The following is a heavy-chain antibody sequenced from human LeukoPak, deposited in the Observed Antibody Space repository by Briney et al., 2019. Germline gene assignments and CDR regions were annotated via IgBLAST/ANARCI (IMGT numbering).Heavy chain of an antibody. J-gene: IGHJ4*02. CDR2: IKQDGSKK. CDR3: ARRGDGGRSFDY. Sequence: GGSLRLSCVASGFPFSSYWMTWVRQAPGKGLEWVANIKQDGSKKSYVDSVKGRFTISRDNSKNTLYLQVNSLRAEDTAVYYCARRGDGGRSFDYWGQGTLVTVSS. CDR1: GFPFSSYW. D-gene: IGHD4-23*01. V-gene: IGHV3-7*03.